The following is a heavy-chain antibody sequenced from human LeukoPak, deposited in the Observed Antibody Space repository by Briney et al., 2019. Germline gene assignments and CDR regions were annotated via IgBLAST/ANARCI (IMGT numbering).Heavy chain of an antibody. CDR1: GFTFSSYS. CDR2: IRFDGRNK. D-gene: IGHD4-17*01. V-gene: IGHV3-30*02. CDR3: ARDEMGDYGAFDI. J-gene: IGHJ3*02. Sequence: PGGSLRLSCAASGFTFSSYSMNWVRQAPGKGLEWVTFIRFDGRNKYYADSVKGRFTISRDNSKNTLNLQMNSLRAEDTAVYYCARDEMGDYGAFDIWGQGTMVTVSS.